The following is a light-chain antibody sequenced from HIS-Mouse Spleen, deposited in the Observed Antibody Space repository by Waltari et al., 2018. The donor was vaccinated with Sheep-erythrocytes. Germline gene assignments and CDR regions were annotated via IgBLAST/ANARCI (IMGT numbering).Light chain of an antibody. V-gene: IGLV2-14*01. CDR1: SSDVGGYNY. CDR3: SSYTSSSTWV. J-gene: IGLJ3*02. CDR2: EVS. Sequence: QSALTQPASVPGSPGQSITISCTGTSSDVGGYNYVSWYQQHLGKAPKLMIYEVSNRPSGVSNRFSGSKSGNTASLTISGLQAEDEADYYCSSYTSSSTWVFGGGTKLTVL.